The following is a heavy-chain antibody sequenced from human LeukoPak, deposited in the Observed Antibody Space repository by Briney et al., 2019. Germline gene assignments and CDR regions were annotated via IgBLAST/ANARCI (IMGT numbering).Heavy chain of an antibody. J-gene: IGHJ4*02. CDR3: ARGGGYDQGYQNYIDY. D-gene: IGHD3-16*01. CDR2: IIPIFGTA. Sequence: GASVKVSRKASGGTFSSYAISWVRQAPGQGLEWMGGIIPIFGTANYAQKFQGRVTITTDESTSTAYMELSSLRSEDTAVYYCARGGGYDQGYQNYIDYWGQGTLVTVSS. CDR1: GGTFSSYA. V-gene: IGHV1-69*05.